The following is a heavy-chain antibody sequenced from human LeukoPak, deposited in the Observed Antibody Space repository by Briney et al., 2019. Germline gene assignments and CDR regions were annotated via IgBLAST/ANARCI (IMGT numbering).Heavy chain of an antibody. CDR1: GFTFSSYA. J-gene: IGHJ4*02. CDR2: ISGSGGST. CDR3: AKGGYYDSSGYSY. V-gene: IGHV3-23*01. D-gene: IGHD3-22*01. Sequence: GGSLRLSCAASGFTFSSYAMSWVRQAPGKGREWVSAISGSGGSTYYADSVKGRFTISRDNSKNTLYLQMNSLRAEDTAVYYCAKGGYYDSSGYSYWGQGTLVTVSS.